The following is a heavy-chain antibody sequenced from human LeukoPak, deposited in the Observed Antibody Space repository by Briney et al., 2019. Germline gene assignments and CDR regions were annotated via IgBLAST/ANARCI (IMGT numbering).Heavy chain of an antibody. CDR3: ARPHRGARAFDI. CDR2: ITNSGSTI. CDR1: GFNFSTYE. J-gene: IGHJ3*02. Sequence: GGSLRLSCAASGFNFSTYEMNWVRQAPGKGLEWVSYITNSGSTIYYADSVKGQFTISRDNAKNSLYLQMNSLRAEDTAVYYCARPHRGARAFDIWGQGTMVTVSS. D-gene: IGHD1-26*01. V-gene: IGHV3-48*03.